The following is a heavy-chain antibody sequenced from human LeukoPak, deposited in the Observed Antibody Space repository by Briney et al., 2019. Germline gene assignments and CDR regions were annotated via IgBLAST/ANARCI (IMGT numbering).Heavy chain of an antibody. CDR3: AKVGPSLVRGLIRGGARYYYNYMDV. D-gene: IGHD3-10*01. V-gene: IGHV3-30*02. CDR2: IRYDGSDK. Sequence: GGSLRLSCAASGFTFSSYGIHWVRQAPGKGLEWVAFIRYDGSDKYYADSVKGRFAISRDTSKNTLYLQMNSLRAEDTAVYYCAKVGPSLVRGLIRGGARYYYNYMDVWGKGTTVTISS. J-gene: IGHJ6*03. CDR1: GFTFSSYG.